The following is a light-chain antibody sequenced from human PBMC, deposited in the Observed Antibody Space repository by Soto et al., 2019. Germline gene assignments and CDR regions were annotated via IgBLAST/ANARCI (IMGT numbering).Light chain of an antibody. J-gene: IGKJ1*01. V-gene: IGKV1-39*01. Sequence: IPMTQSPSSLSASVGDRITITCRAGQSIDTYLNWYQQRPGKAPMLLMYTVSTLQSGVPPRFSGSGSGTDFTLTISSLQPEDFATYYCQQSYTSPRTFGQGTKVEFK. CDR1: QSIDTY. CDR2: TVS. CDR3: QQSYTSPRT.